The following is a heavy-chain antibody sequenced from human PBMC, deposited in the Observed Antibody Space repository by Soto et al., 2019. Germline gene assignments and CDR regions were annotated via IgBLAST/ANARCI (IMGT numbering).Heavy chain of an antibody. CDR2: IDPSDSYT. CDR3: ARRRDSGDYGGVYYYYGMDV. D-gene: IGHD4-17*01. V-gene: IGHV5-10-1*01. Sequence: PGESLKISCKGSGYSFTSYWISWVRQMPGKGLEWMGRIDPSDSYTNYSPSFQGHVTSSADKSISTAYLQWSSLKASDTAMYYCARRRDSGDYGGVYYYYGMDVWGQGTTVTVSS. CDR1: GYSFTSYW. J-gene: IGHJ6*02.